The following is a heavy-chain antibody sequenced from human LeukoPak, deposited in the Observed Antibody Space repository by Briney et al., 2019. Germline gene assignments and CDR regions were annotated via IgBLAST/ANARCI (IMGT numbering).Heavy chain of an antibody. CDR3: ARVYLERLTAGYFDH. Sequence: GGSLRLSCAASGFTFSTYAMNWVRQAPGKGLEWAAVVSDDGRHNYYADSVKGRFTISRDNSKSTLYLQMNSLRDDDSAAYFCARVYLERLTAGYFDHWGQGAQVTVSP. V-gene: IGHV3-30*04. CDR1: GFTFSTYA. J-gene: IGHJ4*02. CDR2: VSDDGRHN. D-gene: IGHD2-8*01.